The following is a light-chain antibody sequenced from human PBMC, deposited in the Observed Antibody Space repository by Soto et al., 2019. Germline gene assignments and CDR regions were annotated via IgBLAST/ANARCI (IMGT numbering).Light chain of an antibody. Sequence: EVVLTQSPGTLTLSPGQRATLSCRASQSFISNSLAWYQQKPGQAPRLLIYGASSRATGIPDRFSGSESGTDFTLTISRLEHEDFAVYYCQQYGRTLTFGQGTKVDI. CDR2: GAS. CDR3: QQYGRTLT. J-gene: IGKJ1*01. CDR1: QSFISNS. V-gene: IGKV3-20*01.